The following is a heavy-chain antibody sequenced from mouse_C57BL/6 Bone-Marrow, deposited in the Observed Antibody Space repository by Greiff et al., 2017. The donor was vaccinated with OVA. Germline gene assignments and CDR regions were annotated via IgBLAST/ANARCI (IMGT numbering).Heavy chain of an antibody. CDR3: ARQLDYGRSRNGAMDY. V-gene: IGHV5-15*01. D-gene: IGHD1-1*01. J-gene: IGHJ4*01. CDR1: GFTFSDYG. Sequence: EVQLVESGGGLVQPGGSLKLSCAASGFTFSDYGMAWVRQAPRKGPEWVAFISNLAYSIYYADTVTSRFTISRENAKNTLYLEMSSLRSEDTAMYYCARQLDYGRSRNGAMDYWGQGTSVTVSS. CDR2: ISNLAYSI.